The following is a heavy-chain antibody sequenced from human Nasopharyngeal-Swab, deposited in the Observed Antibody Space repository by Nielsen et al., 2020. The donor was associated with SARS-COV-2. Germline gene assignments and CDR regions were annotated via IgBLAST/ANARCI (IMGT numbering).Heavy chain of an antibody. Sequence: GSLRLSCTVSGGSISSSSYYWGWIRQPPGKGLEWIGSIYYSGSTYYNPSLKSRVTISVDTSKNQFSLKLSSVTAADTAVYYCARDLVVRGVIINPGDVWGKGTTVTVSS. CDR1: GGSISSSSYY. CDR3: ARDLVVRGVIINPGDV. J-gene: IGHJ6*04. V-gene: IGHV4-39*07. CDR2: IYYSGST. D-gene: IGHD3-10*01.